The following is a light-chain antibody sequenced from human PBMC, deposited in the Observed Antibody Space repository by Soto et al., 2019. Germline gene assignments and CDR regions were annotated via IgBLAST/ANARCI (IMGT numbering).Light chain of an antibody. J-gene: IGKJ4*01. V-gene: IGKV3-20*01. CDR1: QSFSSSY. CDR2: GAS. Sequence: EIVETQSPGTLSFYPGERATLSGRARQSFSSSYLACYQQKPGQAPWLLIYGASSRATGIPDRFSGSGSGTNITLTNSRLEHQDFAVYSSQQYGNPLITFDVGTKVQT. CDR3: QQYGNPLIT.